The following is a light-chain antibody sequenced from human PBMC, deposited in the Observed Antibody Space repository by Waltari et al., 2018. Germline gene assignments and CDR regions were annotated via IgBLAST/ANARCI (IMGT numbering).Light chain of an antibody. CDR2: DDT. Sequence: SYVVPQPPSVSVAPGQTARITCAGDTIGSQSVHWYQQKPGQAPVLVIYDDTDRPSGIPERFSGSSSGNTATLTIRRVEAGDEADYYSQVWDSSSDPLFGVGTKLTVL. J-gene: IGLJ2*01. CDR3: QVWDSSSDPL. V-gene: IGLV3-21*02. CDR1: TIGSQS.